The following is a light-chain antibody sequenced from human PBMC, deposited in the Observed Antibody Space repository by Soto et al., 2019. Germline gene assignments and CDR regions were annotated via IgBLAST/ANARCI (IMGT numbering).Light chain of an antibody. J-gene: IGKJ1*01. CDR2: GAS. Sequence: EIVLTQSPGTLSLSPGERATLSCRASQSVSNNYLAWYQQKPGQAPRLLIYGASTRATGIPARFSGSGSGTEFTLTISSLQPDDFATYYCQQYNSYSFGQGTKVDIK. CDR3: QQYNSYS. CDR1: QSVSNN. V-gene: IGKV3-15*01.